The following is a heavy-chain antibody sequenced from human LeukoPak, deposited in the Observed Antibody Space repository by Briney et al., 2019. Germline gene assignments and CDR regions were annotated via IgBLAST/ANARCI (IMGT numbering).Heavy chain of an antibody. CDR3: SVRGYSSGWYASGFDP. D-gene: IGHD6-19*01. CDR2: IYYSGST. J-gene: IGHJ5*02. CDR1: GGSISSSSYY. V-gene: IGHV4-39*07. Sequence: SETLSLTCTVSGGSISSSSYYWGWIRQPPGKGLEWIGSIYYSGSTHYNPSLKSRVTISVDTSKNQFSLKLSSVTAADTAVYCASVRGYSSGWYASGFDPWGQGTLVTVSS.